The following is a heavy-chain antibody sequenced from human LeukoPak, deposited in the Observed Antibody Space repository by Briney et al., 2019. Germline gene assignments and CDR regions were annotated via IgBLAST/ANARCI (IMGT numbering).Heavy chain of an antibody. Sequence: GGSLRLSCAASGFTVSSNYMSWVRQAPGKGLEWVSVIYSGGSTYYADSVKGRFTISRDNSKNTLYLQMNSLRAEDTAVYYCARVPREYSSSWPRFEYWGQGTLVTVSS. CDR1: GFTVSSNY. CDR2: IYSGGST. V-gene: IGHV3-53*01. CDR3: ARVPREYSSSWPRFEY. D-gene: IGHD6-13*01. J-gene: IGHJ4*02.